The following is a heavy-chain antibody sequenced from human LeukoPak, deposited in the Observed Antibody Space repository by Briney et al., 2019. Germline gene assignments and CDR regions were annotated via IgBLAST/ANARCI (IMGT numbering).Heavy chain of an antibody. CDR1: GFTFSNYE. V-gene: IGHV3-48*03. J-gene: IGHJ4*02. CDR2: ISSSGRTI. Sequence: GGSLRLSCAASGFTFSNYEMNWVRQAPGKGLEWVSYISSSGRTIYYADSVKGRFTISRDNAKNSPCLQMSSLRTEDTAVYYCSSSTAIGYWGQGTLVTVSS. CDR3: SSSTAIGY.